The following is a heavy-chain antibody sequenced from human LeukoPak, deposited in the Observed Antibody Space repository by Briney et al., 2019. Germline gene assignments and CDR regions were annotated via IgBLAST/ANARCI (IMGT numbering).Heavy chain of an antibody. J-gene: IGHJ4*02. D-gene: IGHD2-2*01. CDR3: ARHTCSSTSCLWTGYFDY. Sequence: KPSETLSLTCTVSGNSISSYFWSWIRQPPGKGLEWIGYIYYSGSTDYNPSLKSRVTISVDTSKNQFSLKLSSVTAADTAVYYCARHTCSSTSCLWTGYFDYWGQGTLVTVSS. V-gene: IGHV4-59*08. CDR2: IYYSGST. CDR1: GNSISSYF.